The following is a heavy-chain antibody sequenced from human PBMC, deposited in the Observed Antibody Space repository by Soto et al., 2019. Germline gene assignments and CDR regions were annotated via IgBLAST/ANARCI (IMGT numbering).Heavy chain of an antibody. J-gene: IGHJ4*02. CDR1: GFTSRNYA. CDR2: ISSSGGST. V-gene: IGHV3-23*01. D-gene: IGHD1-1*01. Sequence: GPLRHSCAAAGFTSRNYAMSCVRQAPGKGLEWVSAISSSGGSTYYADSVKGRFTISRDNSKNTLYLQMNSLRAEDTAVYYCARNTIPHPPYWGQGTLVTVSS. CDR3: ARNTIPHPPY.